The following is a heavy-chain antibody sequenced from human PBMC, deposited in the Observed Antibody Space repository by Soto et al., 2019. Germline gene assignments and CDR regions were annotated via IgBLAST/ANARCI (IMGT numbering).Heavy chain of an antibody. V-gene: IGHV4-39*01. J-gene: IGHJ6*02. CDR3: ARMVVAVADIYYYYGMDV. D-gene: IGHD6-19*01. CDR2: IYYSGST. CDR1: GGSISSSSYY. Sequence: PSETLSLTCTVSGGSISSSSYYWGWIRQPPGKGLEWIGSIYYSGSTYCNPSLKSRVTISVDTSKNQFSLKLSSVTAADTAVYYCARMVVAVADIYYYYGMDVWGQGTTVTVSS.